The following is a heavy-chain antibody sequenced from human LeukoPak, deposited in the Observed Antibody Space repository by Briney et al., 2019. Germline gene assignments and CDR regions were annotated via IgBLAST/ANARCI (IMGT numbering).Heavy chain of an antibody. CDR3: ARLQAYDLEF. CDR1: GFTVNTKY. D-gene: IGHD3-3*01. V-gene: IGHV3-53*01. Sequence: GGSLRLSCEASGFTVNTKYMSSVRQAPGKGLEWVSLIYSSGDTHYRDSVKGRFTISRDNFKNTLYLQMNSLRVEDTAVYYCARLQAYDLEFWGLGTLVTVSS. CDR2: IYSSGDT. J-gene: IGHJ4*02.